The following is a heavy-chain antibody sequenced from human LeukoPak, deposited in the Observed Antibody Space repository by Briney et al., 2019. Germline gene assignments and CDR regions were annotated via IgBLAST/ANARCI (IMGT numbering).Heavy chain of an antibody. CDR2: IYYSVST. J-gene: IGHJ5*02. V-gene: IGHV4-61*08. Sequence: SETLSLTCTVSGDSVASGGYYWNWIRQPPGKGLEWIGYIYYSVSTNYNLSLKSRVTISVDTSENQFSLKLASVTAADTAVYYCARGGRGRNWFDPWGQGTLVTVSS. CDR1: GDSVASGGYY. CDR3: ARGGRGRNWFDP. D-gene: IGHD3-10*01.